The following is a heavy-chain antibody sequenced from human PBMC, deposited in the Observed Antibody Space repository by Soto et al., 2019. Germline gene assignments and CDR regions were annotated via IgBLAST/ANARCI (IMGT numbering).Heavy chain of an antibody. CDR2: IYYSGST. CDR3: ARLWGSYYNYFDY. V-gene: IGHV4-31*03. Sequence: SETLSLTCTVSGGSISSGGYYWSWIRQHPGKGLEWIGYIYYSGSTYYNPSLKSRVTISVDTSKNQFSLKLSSVTAADTAVYYCARLWGSYYNYFDYWGQGTLVTVSS. J-gene: IGHJ4*02. CDR1: GGSISSGGYY. D-gene: IGHD3-10*01.